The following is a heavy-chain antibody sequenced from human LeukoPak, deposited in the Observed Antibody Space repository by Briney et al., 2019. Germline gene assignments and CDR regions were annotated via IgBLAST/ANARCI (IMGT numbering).Heavy chain of an antibody. CDR1: GASLSDFH. V-gene: IGHV4-34*01. CDR3: ARAGEQLGPRWFDP. J-gene: IGHJ5*02. D-gene: IGHD6-6*01. CDR2: INHN. Sequence: PSETLSLTCAVDGASLSDFHWTWIRQSPGKGLEWIWEINHNNYNPSLKSPVTISLDTSKNQFSLKLSSVTAADTGVYYCARAGEQLGPRWFDPWGQGTLVSVSS.